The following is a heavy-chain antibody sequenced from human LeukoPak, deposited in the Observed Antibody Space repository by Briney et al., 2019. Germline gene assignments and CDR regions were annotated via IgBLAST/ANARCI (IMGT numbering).Heavy chain of an antibody. CDR2: INPSGGST. CDR3: ARAPAPGMATIKSGQFDY. CDR1: GYTFTSYY. D-gene: IGHD5-24*01. J-gene: IGHJ4*02. Sequence: ASVKVSCKASGYTFTSYYMHWVRQAPGQGLEWMGIINPSGGSTSYAQRFQGRVTMTRDTSTSTVYMELSSLRSEDTAAYYCARAPAPGMATIKSGQFDYWGQGTLVTVSS. V-gene: IGHV1-46*01.